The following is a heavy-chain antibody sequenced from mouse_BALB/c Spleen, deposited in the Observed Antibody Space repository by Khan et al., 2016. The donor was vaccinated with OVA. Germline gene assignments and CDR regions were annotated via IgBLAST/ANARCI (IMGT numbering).Heavy chain of an antibody. Sequence: QVQLKELGPGLVQPSQSLSITCTVSGFSLTTYGVHWVRQSPGKGLEWLGVIWSGGTTDYSAAFISRLSITTDNSKSHVFFKLNSLQANDTDIDDRARNYDDDEGRAYWGQGTLVTVSA. J-gene: IGHJ3*01. CDR3: ARNYDDDEGRAY. CDR1: GFSLTTYG. D-gene: IGHD2-4*01. CDR2: IWSGGTT. V-gene: IGHV2-2*02.